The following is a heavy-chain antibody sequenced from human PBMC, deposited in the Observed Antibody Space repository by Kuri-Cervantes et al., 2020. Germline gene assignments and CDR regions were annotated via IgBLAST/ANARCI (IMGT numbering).Heavy chain of an antibody. D-gene: IGHD3-10*01. V-gene: IGHV3-7*01. CDR2: INQDGGEK. CDR1: GFTLSNFW. J-gene: IGHJ4*02. Sequence: ETLSLTCAASGFTLSNFWMSWVRQAPGKGLEWVANINQDGGEKYYVGSVKGRFTISRDNAQNSLYLQMNSLRVEDTAVYYCARARSGGYWGQGALVTVSS. CDR3: ARARSGGY.